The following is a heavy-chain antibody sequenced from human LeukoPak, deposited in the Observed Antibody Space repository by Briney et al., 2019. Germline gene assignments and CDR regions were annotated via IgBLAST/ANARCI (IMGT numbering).Heavy chain of an antibody. CDR2: FDPEDGET. Sequence: ASVKVSCKVSGDTLTEFAMHWVRQAPGKGLEWMGGFDPEDGETIYAQKFQGRVIMNEDTSTDTAYMELSSLRSEDTAVYYCAADRFSIFGVVITPKNYYGMDVWGQGTTVTVSS. J-gene: IGHJ6*02. CDR1: GDTLTEFA. CDR3: AADRFSIFGVVITPKNYYGMDV. V-gene: IGHV1-24*01. D-gene: IGHD3-3*01.